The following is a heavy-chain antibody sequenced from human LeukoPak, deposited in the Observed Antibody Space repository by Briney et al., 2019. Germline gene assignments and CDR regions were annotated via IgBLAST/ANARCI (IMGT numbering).Heavy chain of an antibody. CDR1: GFTFSNHW. CDR3: ARRRYCSSTNCYGDWFDP. D-gene: IGHD2-2*01. Sequence: GGSLSLSCASSGFTFSNHWMHWVRQAPGKGLVWVSRINSDGNSTSYADSVKGRFTISRDNAKNTLYLQMNSLRAEDTAVYYCARRRYCSSTNCYGDWFDPWGQGTLVTVSS. V-gene: IGHV3-74*01. CDR2: INSDGNST. J-gene: IGHJ5*02.